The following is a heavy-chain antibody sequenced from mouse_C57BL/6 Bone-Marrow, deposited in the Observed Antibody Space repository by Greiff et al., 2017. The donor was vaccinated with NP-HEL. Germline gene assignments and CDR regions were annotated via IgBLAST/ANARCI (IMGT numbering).Heavy chain of an antibody. CDR3: ARDGGYGSSYVNY. Sequence: QVQLQQPGAELVKPGASVKLSCKASGYTFTSYWMQWVKQRPGQGLEWIGEIDPSDSYTNYNQKFKGKATLTVDPSSSTAYMQLSSLTSEDSAVYYGARDGGYGSSYVNYWGQGTTLTVSS. V-gene: IGHV1-50*01. CDR1: GYTFTSYW. D-gene: IGHD1-1*01. J-gene: IGHJ2*01. CDR2: IDPSDSYT.